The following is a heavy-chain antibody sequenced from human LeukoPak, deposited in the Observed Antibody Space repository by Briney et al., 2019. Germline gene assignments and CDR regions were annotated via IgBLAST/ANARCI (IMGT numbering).Heavy chain of an antibody. V-gene: IGHV1-69*01. D-gene: IGHD5-18*01. J-gene: IGHJ6*02. CDR3: ARGEYSYGYIYYYYGMDV. CDR1: GGTFSSYA. CDR2: IIPIFGTA. Sequence: ASVKVSCKASGGTFSSYAISWVRQAPGQGLEWMGGIIPIFGTANYAQKFQGRVTITADESTSTAYMELSSLRSEDTAVYYCARGEYSYGYIYYYYGMDVWGQGTTVTVPS.